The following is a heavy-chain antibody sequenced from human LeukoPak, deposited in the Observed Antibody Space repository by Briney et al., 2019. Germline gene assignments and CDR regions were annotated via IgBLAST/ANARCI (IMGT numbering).Heavy chain of an antibody. CDR2: ISWDGGST. J-gene: IGHJ6*02. V-gene: IGHV3-43D*03. CDR3: AKGRNGYYYGIDV. CDR1: GFTFDDYA. Sequence: GGSLRLSCAASGFTFDDYAMHWVRQAPGKGLEWVSLISWDGGSTYYADSVKGRFTISRDNSKNSLYLQMNSLRAEDTALYYCAKGRNGYYYGIDVWGQGTTVTVSS.